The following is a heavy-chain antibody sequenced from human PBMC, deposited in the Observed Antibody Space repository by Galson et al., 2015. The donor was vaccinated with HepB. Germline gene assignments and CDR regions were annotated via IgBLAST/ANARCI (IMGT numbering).Heavy chain of an antibody. CDR3: ASHRPPSYYYESSGRTGFDY. CDR1: TFTFSDYY. CDR2: ISSSSGYT. D-gene: IGHD3-22*01. Sequence: SLRLSCAASTFTFSDYYMSWIRQAPGKGLEWVSYISSSSGYTIYADSVKGRFTISRDNAKNSLYLQMNSLRAEDTAVYYCASHRPPSYYYESSGRTGFDYWGQGTLVTVSS. J-gene: IGHJ4*02. V-gene: IGHV3-11*03.